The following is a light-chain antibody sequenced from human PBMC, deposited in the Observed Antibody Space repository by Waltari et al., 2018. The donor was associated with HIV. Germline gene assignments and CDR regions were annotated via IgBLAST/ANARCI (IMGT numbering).Light chain of an antibody. J-gene: IGLJ2*01. CDR3: CSVTGSTVV. CDR2: EDT. V-gene: IGLV2-23*01. Sequence: QSALTQPASVSGSPGQSISISCTGTSSDVGNYNLVSWYQQHPGKVPKLITYEDTKRPSGVSNRFAGSKSGNTASLTISGLQPEDEADYYCCSVTGSTVVFGGGTRLTVL. CDR1: SSDVGNYNL.